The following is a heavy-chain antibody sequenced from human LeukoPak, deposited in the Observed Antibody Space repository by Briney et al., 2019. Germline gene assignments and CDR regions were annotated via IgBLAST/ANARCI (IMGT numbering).Heavy chain of an antibody. Sequence: PSETLSLTCTVSGGSINTYYWSWIRQPPGKGLEWIGYIYYSGSTNYSPSLKSRVTISVDTSKNQFSLKLSSVTAADTAVYYCARLGVRYTTSSWWFDSWGQGILVTVSS. CDR2: IYYSGST. CDR3: ARLGVRYTTSSWWFDS. D-gene: IGHD6-6*01. J-gene: IGHJ5*01. V-gene: IGHV4-59*08. CDR1: GGSINTYY.